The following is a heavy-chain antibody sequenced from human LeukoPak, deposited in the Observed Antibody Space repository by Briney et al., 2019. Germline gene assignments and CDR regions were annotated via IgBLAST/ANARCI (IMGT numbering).Heavy chain of an antibody. CDR1: GGSFSGYY. Sequence: PSETLSLTCAVYGGSFSGYYWSWIRQPPGKGLEWIGEINDSGSTNYNPSLKSRVTISVDTSKNQFSLKLSSVTAADTAVYYCARDNIPRNYYGSGSYYVPYFDYWGQGTLVTVSS. CDR2: INDSGST. CDR3: ARDNIPRNYYGSGSYYVPYFDY. D-gene: IGHD3-10*01. V-gene: IGHV4-34*01. J-gene: IGHJ4*02.